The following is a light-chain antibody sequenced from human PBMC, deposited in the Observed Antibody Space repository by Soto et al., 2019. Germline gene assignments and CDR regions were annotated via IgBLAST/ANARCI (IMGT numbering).Light chain of an antibody. CDR2: DVS. CDR3: NLYTRNNTYG. CDR1: SSDVGAFTY. J-gene: IGLJ1*01. Sequence: QSALTQPASVSGSPGQAITISCSGTSSDVGAFTYVSWYQQHPGKAPKLMIYDVSNRPSGVSNRFSGSKSGNTASLTISGLRAEDEADYYCNLYTRNNTYGFGTGTKVTVL. V-gene: IGLV2-14*03.